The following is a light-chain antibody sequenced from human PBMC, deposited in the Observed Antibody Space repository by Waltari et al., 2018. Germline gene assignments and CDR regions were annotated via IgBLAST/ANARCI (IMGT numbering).Light chain of an antibody. CDR1: QSISSY. V-gene: IGKV1-39*01. CDR2: AAS. Sequence: DIQMTQSPSSLSASVGDRVTITCRASQSISSYLNWYQQKPGKAPKLLIYAASSLQSGGPSRLSGSASGTDVTLTISSLQPEDFATYYCQQSYSTPSGTFGQGTKVEIK. CDR3: QQSYSTPSGT. J-gene: IGKJ1*01.